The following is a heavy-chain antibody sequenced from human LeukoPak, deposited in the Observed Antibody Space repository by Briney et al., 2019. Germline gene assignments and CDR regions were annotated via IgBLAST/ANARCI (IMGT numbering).Heavy chain of an antibody. D-gene: IGHD6-13*01. CDR1: GFTFSSYG. V-gene: IGHV3-33*01. J-gene: IGHJ4*02. CDR3: ARDQLGIAAAGTLAEKALWFPPWSSVGRYYLDY. Sequence: GGSLRLSCAASGFTFSSYGMHWVRQAPGKGLEWVAVIWYDGSNKYYADSVKGRFTISRDNAKNSLYLQMNSLRAEDTAVYYCARDQLGIAAAGTLAEKALWFPPWSSVGRYYLDYWGQGTLVTVSS. CDR2: IWYDGSNK.